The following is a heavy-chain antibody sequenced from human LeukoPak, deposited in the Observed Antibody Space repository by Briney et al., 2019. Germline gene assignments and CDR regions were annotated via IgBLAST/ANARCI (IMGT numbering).Heavy chain of an antibody. CDR3: ARVLVVAAPHFDN. V-gene: IGHV3-53*01. CDR1: GFTVNTNY. CDR2: IYSGGST. Sequence: GGSLSLSCAVSGFTVNTNYMSWVRQAPGKGLEWVSSIYSGGSTFYADSVKGRFTISRDNSKNTLYLQMNTLRVEDTAVYFCARVLVVAAPHFDNWGQGALVTVSS. D-gene: IGHD3-22*01. J-gene: IGHJ4*02.